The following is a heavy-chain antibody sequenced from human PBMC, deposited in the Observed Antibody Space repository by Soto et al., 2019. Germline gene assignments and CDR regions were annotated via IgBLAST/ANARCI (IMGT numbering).Heavy chain of an antibody. J-gene: IGHJ4*02. D-gene: IGHD3-10*01. CDR2: ISSSGSST. CDR3: ARGGLRS. CDR1: GFSLSSYE. V-gene: IGHV3-48*03. Sequence: PGGSLRLSCAASGFSLSSYEMNWVRQAPGKGPVWLAYISSSGSSTYYADSAKGRFTISRDNIKNSLFLQLHSLRVEDTGIYYCARGGLRSWGQGTPVTVSS.